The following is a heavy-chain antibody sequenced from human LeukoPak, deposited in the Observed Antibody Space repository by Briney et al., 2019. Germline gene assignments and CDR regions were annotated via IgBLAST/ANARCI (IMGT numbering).Heavy chain of an antibody. J-gene: IGHJ4*02. Sequence: SETLSLTCTVSGGSISSYYWSWVRQPAGRGLEWIGRIYTSGNTNYNPSLKGRVTMSVDTSKNQFSLNLSSVTAADTAVYYCARMGTTVTTLSFDYWGQGTLVTVSS. D-gene: IGHD4-17*01. CDR1: GGSISSYY. CDR2: IYTSGNT. V-gene: IGHV4-4*07. CDR3: ARMGTTVTTLSFDY.